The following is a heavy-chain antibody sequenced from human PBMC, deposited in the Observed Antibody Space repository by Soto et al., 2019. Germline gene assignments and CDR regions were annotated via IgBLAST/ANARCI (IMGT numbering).Heavy chain of an antibody. CDR2: ISYDGSNK. V-gene: IGHV3-30-3*01. J-gene: IGHJ4*02. Sequence: QVQLVESGGGVVQPGRSLRLSCAASGFTFSSYAMHWVRQAPGKGLEWVAVISYDGSNKHYADSVKGRSTISRDNSKNTLYLQMNSLRAQDTAVYYCARGGEVVVSAMRYWGQRTLVTLSS. CDR3: ARGGEVVVSAMRY. CDR1: GFTFSSYA. D-gene: IGHD2-15*01.